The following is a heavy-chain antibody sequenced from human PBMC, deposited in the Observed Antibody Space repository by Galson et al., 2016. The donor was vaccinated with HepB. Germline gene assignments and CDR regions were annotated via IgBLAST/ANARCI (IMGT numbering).Heavy chain of an antibody. D-gene: IGHD5-18*01. J-gene: IGHJ4*02. CDR1: GFTFSSYG. CDR3: AKDIRSYGLFGRFDY. CDR2: IWYDGSNK. V-gene: IGHV3-33*06. Sequence: SLRLSCAASGFTFSSYGMHWVRQAPGRGLEWVAVIWYDGSNKYYADSVKGRFTISRDNSKNTLYLQMNSLGAEDTAVYYCAKDIRSYGLFGRFDYWGQGTLVTVSS.